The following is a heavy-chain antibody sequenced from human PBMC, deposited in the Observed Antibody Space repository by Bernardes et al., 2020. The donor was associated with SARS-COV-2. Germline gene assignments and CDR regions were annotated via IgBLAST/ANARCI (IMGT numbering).Heavy chain of an antibody. Sequence: GESLQISCKGSGYSFTSYWIGWVSQMPGKGLEWMGIIYPGDSDTRYSPSFQGQVTISADKSISTAYLQWSSLKASDTAMYYCAGAYSSSWYYFDYWGQGTLVTVSS. J-gene: IGHJ4*02. CDR2: IYPGDSDT. CDR3: AGAYSSSWYYFDY. D-gene: IGHD6-13*01. V-gene: IGHV5-51*01. CDR1: GYSFTSYW.